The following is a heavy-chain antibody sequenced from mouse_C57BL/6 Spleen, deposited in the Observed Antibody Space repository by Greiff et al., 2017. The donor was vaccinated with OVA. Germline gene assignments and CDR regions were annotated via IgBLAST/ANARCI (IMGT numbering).Heavy chain of an antibody. J-gene: IGHJ3*01. V-gene: IGHV1-74*01. D-gene: IGHD1-1*01. CDR1: GYTFTSYW. CDR3: AIPPIYYYGSSPPPWFAY. CDR2: IHPSDSDT. Sequence: QVQLQQSGAELVKPGASVKVSCKASGYTFTSYWMHWVKQRPGQGLEWIGRIHPSDSDTNYNQKFKGKATLTVDKSSSTAYMQLSSLTSEDSAVYYGAIPPIYYYGSSPPPWFAYWGQGTLVTVSA.